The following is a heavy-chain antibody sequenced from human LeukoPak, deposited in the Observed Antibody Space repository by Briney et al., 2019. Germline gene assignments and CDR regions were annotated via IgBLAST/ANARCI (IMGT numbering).Heavy chain of an antibody. Sequence: PGGTLRLSCAASGFTFSSYGMNWVRQAPGKGLEWVSSISSSSLYIYYADSVKGRFTISRDNAKNSLYLQMNSLRAEDTAVYYRARVPMSRGYYFDYWGQGTLVTVSS. D-gene: IGHD2-2*01. CDR2: ISSSSLYI. J-gene: IGHJ4*02. CDR1: GFTFSSYG. V-gene: IGHV3-21*01. CDR3: ARVPMSRGYYFDY.